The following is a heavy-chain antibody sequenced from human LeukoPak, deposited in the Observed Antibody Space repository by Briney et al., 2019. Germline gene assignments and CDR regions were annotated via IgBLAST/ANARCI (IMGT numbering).Heavy chain of an antibody. CDR1: GFTFSSYA. Sequence: GGSLRLSCAASGFTFSSYAMHWVRQAPGKGLEWVAVISYDGSNKYYADSVKGRFTISRDNSKNTLYLQMNSLRAEDTAVYYCARARTHYYDSSGSIDYWGQGTLVTVSS. CDR2: ISYDGSNK. V-gene: IGHV3-30-3*01. J-gene: IGHJ4*02. CDR3: ARARTHYYDSSGSIDY. D-gene: IGHD3-22*01.